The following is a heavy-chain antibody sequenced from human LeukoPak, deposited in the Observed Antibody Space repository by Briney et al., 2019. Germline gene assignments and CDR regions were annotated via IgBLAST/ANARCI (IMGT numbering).Heavy chain of an antibody. Sequence: ESSETLSLTCTVSGGSVSSGSYYWSWIRQPPGKGLEWIGYIYYSGSTNYNPSLKSRVTISVDTSKNQFSLKLSSVTAADTAVYYCARAALVRGVSVWGQGTTVTVSS. D-gene: IGHD3-10*01. CDR3: ARAALVRGVSV. CDR2: IYYSGST. CDR1: GGSVSSGSYY. J-gene: IGHJ6*02. V-gene: IGHV4-61*01.